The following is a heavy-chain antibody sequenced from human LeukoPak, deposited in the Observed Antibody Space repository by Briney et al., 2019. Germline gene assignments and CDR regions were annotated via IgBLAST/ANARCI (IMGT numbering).Heavy chain of an antibody. CDR2: ISWNSGSI. CDR3: AKDLGSSWYYFDY. CDR1: GFTFDDCA. J-gene: IGHJ4*02. Sequence: GGSLRLSCAASGFTFDDCAMHWVRQAPGEGLEWVSGISWNSGSIGYADSVKGRFTISRDNAKNSLYLQMNSLRAEDTALYYCAKDLGSSWYYFDYWGQGTLVTVSS. V-gene: IGHV3-9*01. D-gene: IGHD6-13*01.